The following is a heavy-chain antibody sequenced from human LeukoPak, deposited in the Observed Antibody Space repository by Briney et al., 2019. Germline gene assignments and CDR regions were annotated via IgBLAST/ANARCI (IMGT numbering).Heavy chain of an antibody. D-gene: IGHD2-15*01. CDR3: AKDGAPYCSGATCYSAADY. CDR1: GFTFSSYS. V-gene: IGHV3-21*01. CDR2: ISSSSSYV. J-gene: IGHJ4*02. Sequence: PGGSLRLSCAASGFTFSSYSMNWVRQAPGKGLEWVSSISSSSSYVYYADSVKGRFTISRDNTKNSLYLQMNSLRAEDTAVYYCAKDGAPYCSGATCYSAADYWGQGPLVTVSS.